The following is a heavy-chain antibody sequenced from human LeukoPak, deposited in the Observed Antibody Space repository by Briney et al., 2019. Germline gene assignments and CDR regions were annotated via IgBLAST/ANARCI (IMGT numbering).Heavy chain of an antibody. V-gene: IGHV4-59*08. CDR3: ARHDYSNYPPNNWFDP. CDR2: IFYGGSS. J-gene: IGHJ5*02. D-gene: IGHD4-4*01. Sequence: PSETLSLTCTVSGASIGSYYWSWIRQPPGKGLEWIGYIFYGGSSNYNPSLKSRVTISVDASKDQFSLTLSSVTAADTAIYYCARHDYSNYPPNNWFDPWGQGTLVTVSS. CDR1: GASIGSYY.